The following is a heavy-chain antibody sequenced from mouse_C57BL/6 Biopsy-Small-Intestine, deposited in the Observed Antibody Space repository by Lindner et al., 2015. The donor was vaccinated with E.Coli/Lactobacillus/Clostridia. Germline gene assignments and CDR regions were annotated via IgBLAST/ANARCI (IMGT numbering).Heavy chain of an antibody. D-gene: IGHD1-1*01. CDR3: GKDVITGRPKNYYYYYGMDV. V-gene: IGHV1-64*01. CDR2: IIPSGGSA. J-gene: IGHJ1*01. CDR1: GYTFTSYY. Sequence: SVKVSCKASGYTFTSYYLHWVRQAPGQGLEWMGVIIPSGGSATYAQKFQDRVTMTRDTSTSTVYMELSSLRSEDTAVYYCGKDVITGRPKNYYYYYGMDVWGQGTPVTVSS.